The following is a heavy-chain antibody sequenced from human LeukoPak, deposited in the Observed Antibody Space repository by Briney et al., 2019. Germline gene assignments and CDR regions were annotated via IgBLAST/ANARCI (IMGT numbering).Heavy chain of an antibody. CDR1: GGSISSGGYS. CDR2: IYYSGST. CDR3: ARSRDGYNPDAFDI. D-gene: IGHD5-24*01. Sequence: PSQTLSLTCAVSGGSISSGGYSWSWIRQPPGKGLEWIGYIYYSGSTYYNPSLKSRVTISVDTSKNQFSLKLSSVTAADTAVYYYARSRDGYNPDAFDIWGQGTMVTVSS. J-gene: IGHJ3*02. V-gene: IGHV4-30-4*07.